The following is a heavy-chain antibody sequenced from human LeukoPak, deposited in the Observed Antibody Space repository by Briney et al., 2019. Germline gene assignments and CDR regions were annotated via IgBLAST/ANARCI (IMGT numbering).Heavy chain of an antibody. CDR2: IYHSGST. V-gene: IGHV4-34*01. Sequence: SETLSLTCAVYGGSFSGYYWSWIRQPPGKGLEWIGSIYHSGSTYYNPSLKSRVTISVDTSKNQFSLKLSSVTAADTAVYYCARDPGYSSGWYVPQASDYWGQGTLVTVSS. CDR1: GGSFSGYY. D-gene: IGHD6-19*01. J-gene: IGHJ4*02. CDR3: ARDPGYSSGWYVPQASDY.